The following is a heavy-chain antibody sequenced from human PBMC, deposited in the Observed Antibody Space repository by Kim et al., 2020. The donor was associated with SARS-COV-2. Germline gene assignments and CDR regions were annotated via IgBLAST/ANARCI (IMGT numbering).Heavy chain of an antibody. CDR3: ARAGRGWFNYDL. V-gene: IGHV4-59*01. CDR1: GGSISSFY. D-gene: IGHD3-10*01. Sequence: SETLSLTCIVSGGSISSFYWSWLRQPPGKGLEWIAYIHDSGSTNSNPSLKRRVTISVDTSKNQISLGLTSVTAADSALYYCARAGRGWFNYDLWGQGIQV. J-gene: IGHJ5*02. CDR2: IHDSGST.